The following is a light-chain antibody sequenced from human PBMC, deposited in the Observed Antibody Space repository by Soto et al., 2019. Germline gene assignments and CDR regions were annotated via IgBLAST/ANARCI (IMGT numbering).Light chain of an antibody. CDR2: DAP. CDR1: QNINSW. J-gene: IGKJ1*01. Sequence: DIQMTQSPSTLSASVGDRVTITCRASQNINSWLAWYQQKPGNVPKVLIYDAPNLESGVPSRFSGSRSETEFTLTISSLQPDDFATYFCQQYDTYWTFGQGTKVEIK. V-gene: IGKV1-5*01. CDR3: QQYDTYWT.